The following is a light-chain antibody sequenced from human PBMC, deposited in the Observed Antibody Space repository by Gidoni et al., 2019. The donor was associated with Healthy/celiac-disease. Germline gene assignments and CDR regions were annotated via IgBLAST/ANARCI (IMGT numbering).Light chain of an antibody. CDR3: TSFTSTFTYV. Sequence: QSALTQPASVSGSPGQSITFSCTGTRSDIGRYNHVPWYQQHPGKAPKLLIYEVTYRPSGVSSRFSGSKSGNSASLTISGLQAEDEGDYYCTSFTSTFTYVFGTGTRVTVL. CDR1: RSDIGRYNH. V-gene: IGLV2-14*01. J-gene: IGLJ1*01. CDR2: EVT.